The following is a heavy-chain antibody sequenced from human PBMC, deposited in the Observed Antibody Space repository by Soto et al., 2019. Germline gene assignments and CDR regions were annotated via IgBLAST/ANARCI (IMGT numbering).Heavy chain of an antibody. J-gene: IGHJ6*02. CDR1: GYSFTNYW. CDR3: ARQDIVVVPAAIDYYGMDV. CDR2: IYPGDSDT. D-gene: IGHD2-2*01. V-gene: IGHV5-51*01. Sequence: GESLKISCKGSGYSFTNYWIGWVRQMPGKGLEWMGIIYPGDSDTRYSPSFQGQVTISADKSISTAYLQWSSLKASDTAMYYCARQDIVVVPAAIDYYGMDVWGQGTTLTVSS.